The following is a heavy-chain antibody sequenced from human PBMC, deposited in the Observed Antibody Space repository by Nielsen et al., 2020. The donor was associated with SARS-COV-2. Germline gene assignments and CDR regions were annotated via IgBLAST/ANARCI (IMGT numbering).Heavy chain of an antibody. CDR1: GFIFSSYG. Sequence: GESLKISCAASGFIFSSYGMHWVRQAPGKGLEWVATTNPDGSENYYVESVKGRFTISRDNARSALYLQMNSLRGEDSAIYYCARDYGDFRDYYYGMDVWGQGTTVTVSS. CDR3: ARDYGDFRDYYYGMDV. V-gene: IGHV3-7*03. CDR2: TNPDGSEN. D-gene: IGHD4-17*01. J-gene: IGHJ6*02.